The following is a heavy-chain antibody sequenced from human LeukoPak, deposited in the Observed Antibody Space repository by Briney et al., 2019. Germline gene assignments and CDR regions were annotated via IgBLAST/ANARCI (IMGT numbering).Heavy chain of an antibody. V-gene: IGHV4-61*02. D-gene: IGHD3-3*01. Sequence: SENLFPTCTGSGGSISSGSYYWSWIRQPPGKGLEWIGRIYTSGSTNYNPSLKSRVTISVDTSKNQFSLKLSPVPAADTAVYYCARAPWGYDFWSGYLSYYYYMDVWGKGTTVTVSS. CDR2: IYTSGST. CDR3: ARAPWGYDFWSGYLSYYYYMDV. J-gene: IGHJ6*03. CDR1: GGSISSGSYY.